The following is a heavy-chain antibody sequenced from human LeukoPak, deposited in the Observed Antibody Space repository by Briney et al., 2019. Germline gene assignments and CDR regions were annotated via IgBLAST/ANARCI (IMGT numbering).Heavy chain of an antibody. D-gene: IGHD1-26*01. J-gene: IGHJ4*02. CDR1: GYPFNNYD. Sequence: ASVKVSCKASGYPFNNYDINWVRQATGQGLEWMGWMNPHSGKTGYAQNFQGRVTMTRDTSISTAYMELSSLRAEDTAIYYCAKNSLYSERLYYFDYWGQGSLVTVSS. CDR2: MNPHSGKT. V-gene: IGHV1-8*01. CDR3: AKNSLYSERLYYFDY.